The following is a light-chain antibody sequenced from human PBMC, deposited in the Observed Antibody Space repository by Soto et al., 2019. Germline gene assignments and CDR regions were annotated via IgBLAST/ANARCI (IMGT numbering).Light chain of an antibody. CDR1: QDISNY. CDR2: DAS. CDR3: QQYDSLPSIA. Sequence: DIQMTQSPSSLSASVGDRVTITCQASQDISNYLNWYQQKPGEAPKRLIYDASHLQTGVPARFSGSGSGTDFTFTISSLQPEDMATYYCQQYDSLPSIAFGQGTRLDFK. J-gene: IGKJ5*01. V-gene: IGKV1-33*01.